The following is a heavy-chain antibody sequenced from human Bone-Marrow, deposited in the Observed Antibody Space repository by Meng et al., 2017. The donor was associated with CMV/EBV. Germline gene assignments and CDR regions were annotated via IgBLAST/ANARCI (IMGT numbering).Heavy chain of an antibody. CDR1: GGSFSGYY. Sequence: SQTLSLTCAVYGGSFSGYYWNWLRQPPGKGLEWIGYISYSGDTNYNPSLKSRVTISVDTSKNKFSLKLSSVTAADTAFYYCARFDMDVEGYYGMDVWGQGTTVTVSS. J-gene: IGHJ6*02. D-gene: IGHD6-13*01. V-gene: IGHV4-59*01. CDR2: ISYSGDT. CDR3: ARFDMDVEGYYGMDV.